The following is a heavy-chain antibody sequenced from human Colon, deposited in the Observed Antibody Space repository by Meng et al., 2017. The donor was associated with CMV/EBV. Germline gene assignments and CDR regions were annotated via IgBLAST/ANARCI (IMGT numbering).Heavy chain of an antibody. CDR3: ARGGSRSYFFDN. V-gene: IGHV3-7*03. Sequence: GGSLRLSCAASGFTFDTYWMGWVRQAPGKGMEWVAIIKQDGSERYSVDSMKGRFTISRDNAKNSSSLHMNSLRAEDTATYYCARGGSRSYFFDNWGQGTVVTVSS. J-gene: IGHJ4*02. CDR2: IKQDGSER. D-gene: IGHD3-10*01. CDR1: GFTFDTYW.